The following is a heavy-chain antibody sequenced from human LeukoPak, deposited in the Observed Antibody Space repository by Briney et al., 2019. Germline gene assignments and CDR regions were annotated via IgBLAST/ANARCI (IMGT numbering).Heavy chain of an antibody. J-gene: IGHJ3*02. CDR3: ARGSIVGSAFDI. CDR2: ISSSGSTI. Sequence: GGSLRLSCAASGFTFSSYEMNWVRQAPGKGLEWVSYISSSGSTIYYADSVKGRFTISRDNAKNSLYLQMNSLRAEDTAVYYCARGSIVGSAFDIWGQGTMVTVYS. V-gene: IGHV3-48*03. D-gene: IGHD2-15*01. CDR1: GFTFSSYE.